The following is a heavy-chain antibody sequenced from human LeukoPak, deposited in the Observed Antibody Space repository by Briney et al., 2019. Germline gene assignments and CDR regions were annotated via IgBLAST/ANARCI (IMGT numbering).Heavy chain of an antibody. CDR2: IDYSGST. Sequence: SETLSLTCTVSGGSISSNNYYWGWIRQPPGKGLEWFGSIDYSGSTNYNPSLKSRVAISVDTSKNQFSLKVTSVTAVDTAVYYCWKIGGYMVRGVENWFDPRGQGTLVTVSS. J-gene: IGHJ5*02. D-gene: IGHD3-10*01. CDR3: WKIGGYMVRGVENWFDP. CDR1: GGSISSNNYY. V-gene: IGHV4-39*01.